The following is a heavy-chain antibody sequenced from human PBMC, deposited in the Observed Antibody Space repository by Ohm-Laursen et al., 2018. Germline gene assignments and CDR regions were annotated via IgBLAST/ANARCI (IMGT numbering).Heavy chain of an antibody. V-gene: IGHV1-46*01. D-gene: IGHD5-24*01. CDR2: INPRGGGT. J-gene: IGHJ4*02. CDR1: GYTFTTYS. Sequence: VASVKVSCKTSGYTFTTYSMHWVRQAPGHGLEWMGIINPRGGGTSYALKFQDRVTMTRDTSMSTIYMELSSLTSDDTAVYYCAKDLGEMYYFDYWGQGTLVTVSS. CDR3: AKDLGEMYYFDY.